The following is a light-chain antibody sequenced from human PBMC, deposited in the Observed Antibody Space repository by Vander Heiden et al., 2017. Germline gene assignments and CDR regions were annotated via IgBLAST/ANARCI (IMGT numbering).Light chain of an antibody. J-gene: IGLJ3*02. Sequence: QSALTQPRSVSGSPGQSVTISCSGTSSDVGAYDYVSWYQQHPGKAPKLLSDDVTKWPSGVPDRFSGSKSGNTATLTISGLLTEDEADDYCCSYAGSYTWVFGGGTKVTVL. CDR1: SSDVGAYDY. V-gene: IGLV2-11*01. CDR2: DVT. CDR3: CSYAGSYTWV.